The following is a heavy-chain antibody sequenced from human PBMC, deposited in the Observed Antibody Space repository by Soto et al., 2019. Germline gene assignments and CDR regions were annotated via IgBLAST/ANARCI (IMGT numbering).Heavy chain of an antibody. Sequence: PGGSLRLSCAASGFTFSSYSMNWVRQAPGKGLEWVSSISSSSSYIYYADSVKGRFTISRDNAKNSLYLQMDSLRAEDTAVYYCARDSGVVTIFGVVSGSGYGMDVWGQGTTVTVSS. D-gene: IGHD3-3*01. CDR1: GFTFSSYS. CDR3: ARDSGVVTIFGVVSGSGYGMDV. J-gene: IGHJ6*02. CDR2: ISSSSSYI. V-gene: IGHV3-21*01.